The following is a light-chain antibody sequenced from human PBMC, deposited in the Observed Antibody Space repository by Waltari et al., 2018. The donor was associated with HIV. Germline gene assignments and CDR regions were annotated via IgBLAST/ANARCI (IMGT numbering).Light chain of an antibody. J-gene: IGKJ4*01. V-gene: IGKV1-5*03. CDR3: QQYHSYPLT. Sequence: DIQMTQSPSTLSASVGDSVTITCRASQSISSWLAWYQQKPGKAPNLLIYKASTLESGVPSRLSGSGSGTEFTLTISSLQPDDFATYYCQQYHSYPLTFGGGTKVEIK. CDR2: KAS. CDR1: QSISSW.